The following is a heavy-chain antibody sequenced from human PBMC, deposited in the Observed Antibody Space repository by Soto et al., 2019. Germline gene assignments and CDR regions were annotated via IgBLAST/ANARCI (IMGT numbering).Heavy chain of an antibody. CDR2: IYYSGST. CDR1: GGSISSGGYY. D-gene: IGHD6-13*01. V-gene: IGHV4-61*08. Sequence: PSETLSLTCTVSGGSISSGGYYWSWIRQPPGKGLEWIGYIYYSGSTNYNPSLKSRVTISVDTSRNQFSLKLSSVTAADTAVYYCAKARIAAAGRGHWFDPWGQGTLVTVSS. CDR3: AKARIAAAGRGHWFDP. J-gene: IGHJ5*02.